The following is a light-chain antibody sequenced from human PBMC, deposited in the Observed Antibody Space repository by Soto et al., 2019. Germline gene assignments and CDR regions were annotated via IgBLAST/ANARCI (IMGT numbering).Light chain of an antibody. CDR1: QSISSW. CDR2: DAS. Sequence: DIQMTQSPSTLSASVGDRVTITCRASQSISSWLAWYQQKPGKAPKLLIYDASSLESGVPSRFSGSGSGTEXTLXIXXLXXXXFXXXXXXXXNSYWTFGQGTKVEIK. J-gene: IGKJ1*01. V-gene: IGKV1-5*01. CDR3: XXXNSYWT.